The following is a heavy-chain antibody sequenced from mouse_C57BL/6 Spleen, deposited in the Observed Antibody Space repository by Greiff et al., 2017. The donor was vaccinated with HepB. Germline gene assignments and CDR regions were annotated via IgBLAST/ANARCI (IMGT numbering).Heavy chain of an antibody. Sequence: EVMLVESGGGLVKPGGSLKLSCAASGFTFSDYGMHWVRQAPEKGLEWVAYISSGSSTIYYADTVKGRFTLSRYNHKNTLFLHMTSLMSEDTAMYYCASEFSYWGQGTLVTVSA. V-gene: IGHV5-17*01. J-gene: IGHJ3*01. CDR1: GFTFSDYG. CDR2: ISSGSSTI. CDR3: ASEFSY.